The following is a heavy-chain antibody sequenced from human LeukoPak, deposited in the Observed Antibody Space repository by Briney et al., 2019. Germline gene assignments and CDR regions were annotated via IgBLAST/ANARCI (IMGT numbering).Heavy chain of an antibody. CDR2: IYYSGST. CDR3: ALQNLRPLQGYYFDY. CDR1: GGSISSSSYY. V-gene: IGHV4-39*07. J-gene: IGHJ4*02. D-gene: IGHD2-15*01. Sequence: NPSETLSLTCTVSGGSISSSSYYWGWIRQPPGKGLEWIGSIYYSGSTYYNPSLKSRVTISVDASKNQFSLKLSSVTAADTAVYYCALQNLRPLQGYYFDYWGQGTLVTVSS.